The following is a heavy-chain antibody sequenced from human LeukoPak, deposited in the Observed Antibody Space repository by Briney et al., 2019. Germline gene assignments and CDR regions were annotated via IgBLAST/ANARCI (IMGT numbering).Heavy chain of an antibody. D-gene: IGHD3-16*01. J-gene: IGHJ2*01. V-gene: IGHV3-53*01. CDR1: GVNVKNNY. CDR2: TYSDGYT. Sequence: GGSLRLSCAAPGVNVKNNYMSWVRQAPGKGPEWVSVTYSDGYTSFADSVAGRFTFSRDTSRNTMFLQMTSLRVDDSAVYYCVWGRQWYFDLWGRGSLVTVSS. CDR3: VWGRQWYFDL.